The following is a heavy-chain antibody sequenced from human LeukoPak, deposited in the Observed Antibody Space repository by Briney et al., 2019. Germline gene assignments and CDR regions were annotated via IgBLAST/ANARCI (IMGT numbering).Heavy chain of an antibody. J-gene: IGHJ3*02. CDR3: ARWYCSSTSCYAGAFDI. D-gene: IGHD2-2*01. CDR2: IRPYNGYT. Sequence: ASVKVSCKASGYTFNSYGISWVRQAPGQGLEWMGWIRPYNGYTNYAQKLQGRVTMTTDTSTSTAYMELRSLRSDDTAVYYCARWYCSSTSCYAGAFDIWGQGTMVTVSS. V-gene: IGHV1-18*04. CDR1: GYTFNSYG.